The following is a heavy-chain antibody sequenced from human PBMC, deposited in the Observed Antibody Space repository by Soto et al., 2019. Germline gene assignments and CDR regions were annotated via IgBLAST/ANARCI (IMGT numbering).Heavy chain of an antibody. CDR2: IKSKTDGGTT. CDR3: TTRARWGSSSFGANYYYYYGMDV. V-gene: IGHV3-15*07. J-gene: IGHJ6*02. CDR1: GFTFSNAW. Sequence: GGSLRLSCAASGFTFSNAWMNWVRQAPGKGLEWVGRIKSKTDGGTTDYAAPVKGRFTISRDDSKNTLYLQMNSLKTEDTAVYYCTTRARWGSSSFGANYYYYYGMDVWGQGTTVTVSS. D-gene: IGHD6-6*01.